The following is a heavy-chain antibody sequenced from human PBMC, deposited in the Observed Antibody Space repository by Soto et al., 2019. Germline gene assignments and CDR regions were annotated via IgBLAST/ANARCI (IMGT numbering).Heavy chain of an antibody. D-gene: IGHD3-10*01. V-gene: IGHV3-74*01. Sequence: EVQLVESGGGVVQPGGSLRLSCAVSGFTFSSFWMHWVRQAPGEGLVWVSRINTDGSSTSYADSVKGRFTISRDNAKNTLYLQMNSLRVEDTVIYYCAKRGVDTFGLSYWGQGTLVTVSS. J-gene: IGHJ4*02. CDR2: INTDGSST. CDR1: GFTFSSFW. CDR3: AKRGVDTFGLSY.